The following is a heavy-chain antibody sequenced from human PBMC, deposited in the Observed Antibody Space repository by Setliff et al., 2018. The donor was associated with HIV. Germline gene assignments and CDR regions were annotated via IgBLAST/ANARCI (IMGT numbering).Heavy chain of an antibody. CDR1: GDSISSSTYC. V-gene: IGHV4-39*07. CDR3: ATEEGTTVHRIGF. Sequence: PSETLSLTCTVSGDSISSSTYCWGWIRQPPGKGLEWIGSICGTWKTYYNPSLKSRVTISVDTSKNQLSLKMTSVTAADTAVYYCATEEGTTVHRIGFWGQGTLVTV. CDR2: ICGTWKT. D-gene: IGHD4-17*01. J-gene: IGHJ4*02.